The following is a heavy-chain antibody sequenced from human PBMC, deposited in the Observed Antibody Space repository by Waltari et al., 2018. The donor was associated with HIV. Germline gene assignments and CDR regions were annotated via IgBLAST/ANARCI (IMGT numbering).Heavy chain of an antibody. CDR1: GFGFSSYA. CDR2: IGGGGDRS. D-gene: IGHD3-3*01. V-gene: IGHV3-23*01. J-gene: IGHJ4*02. Sequence: VQLLESGGGLVQSGGSLTLSCAASGFGFSSYAMIWVRQGPGKGLEWVSAIGGGGDRSYYVDSVKGRFTISRDNSKNTLSLQMNGLRAEDTAGYYCVKGGGYYDSTGNVPFDYWGRGSLVTVSS. CDR3: VKGGGYYDSTGNVPFDY.